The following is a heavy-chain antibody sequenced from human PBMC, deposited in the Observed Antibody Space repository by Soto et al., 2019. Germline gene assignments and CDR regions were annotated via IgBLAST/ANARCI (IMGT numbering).Heavy chain of an antibody. Sequence: EVQLLESGGGLVQPGGSLRLSCAASGFTFSSYAMSWSRQAPGKGLEGVPAISGSGGSTYYADSVKGRFTISRDNSKNTLYLQMNSLRAEDTAVYYCAKDLVWFGERTLNYYYGMDVWGQGTTVTVSS. D-gene: IGHD3-10*01. J-gene: IGHJ6*02. V-gene: IGHV3-23*01. CDR2: ISGSGGST. CDR3: AKDLVWFGERTLNYYYGMDV. CDR1: GFTFSSYA.